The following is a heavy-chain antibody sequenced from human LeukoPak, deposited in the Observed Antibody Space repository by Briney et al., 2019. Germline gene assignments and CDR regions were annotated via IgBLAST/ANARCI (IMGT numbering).Heavy chain of an antibody. D-gene: IGHD2-15*01. Sequence: ASVKVSCKASGYTFSDYFIHWVRQAPGQGPEGMGWINPNSGGTNYAQKFQGRVTMTRDTSISTAYMELSRLRSDDTAVYYCAREYCSGGSCYPFDYWGQGTLVTVSS. CDR3: AREYCSGGSCYPFDY. J-gene: IGHJ4*02. CDR2: INPNSGGT. V-gene: IGHV1-2*02. CDR1: GYTFSDYF.